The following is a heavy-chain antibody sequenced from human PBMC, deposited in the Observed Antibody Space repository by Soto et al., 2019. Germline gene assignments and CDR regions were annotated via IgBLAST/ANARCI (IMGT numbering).Heavy chain of an antibody. CDR3: ARAEAVTAIRKFYYYYYGMDV. CDR1: GFTFSSYI. Sequence: GGSLRLSCAASGFTFSSYIMNWVRQSPGKGLEWVSYISSSSSTIYYADSVKGRFTISRDNAKNSLYLQMNSLRDEDTAVYYCARAEAVTAIRKFYYYYYGMDVWGQGTTVTVSS. D-gene: IGHD2-21*02. J-gene: IGHJ6*02. CDR2: ISSSSSTI. V-gene: IGHV3-48*02.